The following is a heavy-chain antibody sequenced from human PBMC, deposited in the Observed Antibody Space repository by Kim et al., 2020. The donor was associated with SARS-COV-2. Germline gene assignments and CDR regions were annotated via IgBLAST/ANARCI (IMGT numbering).Heavy chain of an antibody. CDR1: GFTFSSYA. J-gene: IGHJ4*02. CDR2: ISYDGSNK. D-gene: IGHD3-10*01. Sequence: GGSLRLSCAASGFTFSSYAMHWVRQAPGKGLEWVAVISYDGSNKYYADSVKGRFTISRDNSKNTLYLQMNSLRAEDTAVYYCARDEGYYGSGSYSYWGQGTLVTVSS. CDR3: ARDEGYYGSGSYSY. V-gene: IGHV3-30*04.